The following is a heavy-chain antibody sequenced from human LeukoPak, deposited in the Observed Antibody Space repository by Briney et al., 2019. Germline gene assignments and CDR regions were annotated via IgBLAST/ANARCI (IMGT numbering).Heavy chain of an antibody. V-gene: IGHV3-33*06. CDR2: IWYDGSNK. CDR3: AKELADEKYNWFDP. D-gene: IGHD3-3*02. CDR1: GFTFSSYG. Sequence: PGRSLRLSCAASGFTFSSYGMHWVRQAPGKGLEWVAVIWYDGSNKYYADSVKGRFTISRDNSKNTLYLQMNSLRAEDTAVYYCAKELADEKYNWFDPWGQGTLVTVSS. J-gene: IGHJ5*02.